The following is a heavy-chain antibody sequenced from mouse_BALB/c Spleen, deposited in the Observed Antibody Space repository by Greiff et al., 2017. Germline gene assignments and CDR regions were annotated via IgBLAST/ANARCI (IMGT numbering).Heavy chain of an antibody. CDR3: ARKIHYYGDY. CDR1: GYTFTSYW. D-gene: IGHD1-2*01. J-gene: IGHJ2*01. Sequence: QVQLQQSGAELVKPGASVKLSCKASGYTFTSYWMHWVKQRPGQGLEWIGEIDPSDSYTNYNQKFKGKATLTVDKSSSTAYMQLSSLTSEDSAVYYCARKIHYYGDYWGQGTTLTVSS. CDR2: IDPSDSYT. V-gene: IGHV1-69*02.